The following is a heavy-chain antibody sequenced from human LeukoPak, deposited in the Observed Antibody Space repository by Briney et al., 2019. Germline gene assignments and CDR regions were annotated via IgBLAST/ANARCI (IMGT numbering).Heavy chain of an antibody. V-gene: IGHV4-61*02. CDR2: IYTSGST. CDR1: GGSISSGSYY. Sequence: PSQTLSLTCTVSGGSISSGSYYWSWIRQPAGKGLEWIGRIYTSGSTNYNPSLKSRVTISVDTSKNQFSLKLSSVTAADTAVYYCARHDYSNYANWFDPWGQGTLVTVSS. J-gene: IGHJ5*02. CDR3: ARHDYSNYANWFDP. D-gene: IGHD4-11*01.